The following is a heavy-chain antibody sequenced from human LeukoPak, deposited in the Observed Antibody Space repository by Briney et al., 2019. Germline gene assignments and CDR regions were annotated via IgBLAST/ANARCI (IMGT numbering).Heavy chain of an antibody. J-gene: IGHJ6*02. CDR3: AKSPGPYYYYGMDV. CDR2: ISYDGSNK. Sequence: PGGSLRLSCAASGFTFSSYGMHWVRQAPGKGLEWVAVISYDGSNKYYADSVKGRFIISRDNSKNTLYLQMNSLRAEDTAVYYCAKSPGPYYYYGMDVWGQGTTVTVSS. CDR1: GFTFSSYG. D-gene: IGHD3-10*01. V-gene: IGHV3-30*18.